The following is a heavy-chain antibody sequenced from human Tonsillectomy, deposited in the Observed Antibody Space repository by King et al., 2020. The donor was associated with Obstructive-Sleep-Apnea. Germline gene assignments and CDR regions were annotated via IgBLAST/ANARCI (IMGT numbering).Heavy chain of an antibody. CDR1: GYTFNTYW. Sequence: VQLVESGAEVKKPGESLKISCQGFGYTFNTYWIIWVRQMPGKGLEWMGIIYPGDSDTRYSPSFQGQVTISADKSNSTAYLRWSSLKASDTAMYYCARRSLQSQQLPDYLDSWGQGTLVTVSS. CDR2: IYPGDSDT. J-gene: IGHJ4*02. CDR3: ARRSLQSQQLPDYLDS. D-gene: IGHD2-2*01. V-gene: IGHV5-51*01.